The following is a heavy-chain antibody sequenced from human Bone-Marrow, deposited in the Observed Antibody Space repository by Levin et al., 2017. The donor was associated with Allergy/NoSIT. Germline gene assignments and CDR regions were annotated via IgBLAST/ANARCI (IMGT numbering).Heavy chain of an antibody. CDR1: GYSFTHYA. Sequence: ASVKVSCKASGYSFTHYAIHWVRQAPGQRLEWMGWINPVNGNTKYSQNFQGRVTITKDTSASTVYVELSRLRSEDTAVYYCAREVIPRGSSRQWLPLDWCDPWGLGALVTVTS. J-gene: IGHJ5*02. V-gene: IGHV1-3*01. D-gene: IGHD5-12*01. CDR2: INPVNGNT. CDR3: AREVIPRGSSRQWLPLDWCDP.